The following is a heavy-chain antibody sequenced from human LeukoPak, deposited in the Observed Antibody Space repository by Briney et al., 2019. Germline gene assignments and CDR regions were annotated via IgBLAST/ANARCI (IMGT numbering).Heavy chain of an antibody. CDR1: GFTFSTYA. J-gene: IGHJ4*02. D-gene: IGHD2-2*01. CDR2: ISGSGGST. CDR3: AKISGVYCSSTSCFNYFDY. Sequence: PGGSLRLSCAASGFTFSTYAMSWVRQAPGKGLEWVSAISGSGGSTYYADSVKGRFTISRDNSKNTLYLQMNSLRAEDTAVYYCAKISGVYCSSTSCFNYFDYWGQGTLVTVST. V-gene: IGHV3-23*01.